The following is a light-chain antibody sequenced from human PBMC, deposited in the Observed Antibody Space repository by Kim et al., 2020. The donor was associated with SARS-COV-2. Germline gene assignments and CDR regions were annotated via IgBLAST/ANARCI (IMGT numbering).Light chain of an antibody. J-gene: IGKJ5*01. CDR3: QQYGGSPSLT. CDR1: QSVTRNN. CDR2: AAS. V-gene: IGKV3-20*01. Sequence: PGDGATLSCRASQSVTRNNLAWYQQRPGQAPRLLIYAASRRAAGIPDRFSGSGSGADFTRTISRLEPEDFAVYYCQQYGGSPSLTFGQGTRLEIK.